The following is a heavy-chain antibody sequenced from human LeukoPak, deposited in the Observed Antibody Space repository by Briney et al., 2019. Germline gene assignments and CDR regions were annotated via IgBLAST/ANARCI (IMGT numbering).Heavy chain of an antibody. J-gene: IGHJ4*02. D-gene: IGHD3-22*01. CDR1: GGSIRSYY. V-gene: IGHV4-59*01. CDR2: IYYSGSS. Sequence: SETLSLTCTVSGGSIRSYYWSWIRQPPGKGLEWIGYIYYSGSSNYNPSLKSRVTISVDTSKNQFSLKLSSVTAADTAVYYCARGGNYYYDSSGYFDYWGQGTLVTVSS. CDR3: ARGGNYYYDSSGYFDY.